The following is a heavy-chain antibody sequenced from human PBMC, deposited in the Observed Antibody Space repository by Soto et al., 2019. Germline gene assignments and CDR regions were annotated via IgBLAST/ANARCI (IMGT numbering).Heavy chain of an antibody. CDR3: AGRPLLRPRYWYFDL. CDR1: GYTFTSYA. J-gene: IGHJ2*01. V-gene: IGHV1-3*01. D-gene: IGHD6-6*01. CDR2: INAGNGNT. Sequence: QVQLVQSGAEVKKPGASVKVSCKASGYTFTSYAMHWVRQAPGQRLEWMGWINAGNGNTKYSQKFQGRVTITRDTPASTAYMELSSLRSEDTAVYYCAGRPLLRPRYWYFDLGGRGPLVTVPS.